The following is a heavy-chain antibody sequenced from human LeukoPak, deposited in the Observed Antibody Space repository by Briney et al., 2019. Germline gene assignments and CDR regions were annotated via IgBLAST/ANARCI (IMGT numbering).Heavy chain of an antibody. V-gene: IGHV3-11*01. Sequence: GGSLRLSCAASGFTFSDYYMSWIRQSPGKGLEWVSYISSSGSTIYYADSVKGRFTISRDNAKNSLYLQMNSLRAEDTAVYYCASTDYYDSSGYNYWGQGTLVTVSS. CDR1: GFTFSDYY. CDR3: ASTDYYDSSGYNY. CDR2: ISSSGSTI. J-gene: IGHJ4*02. D-gene: IGHD3-22*01.